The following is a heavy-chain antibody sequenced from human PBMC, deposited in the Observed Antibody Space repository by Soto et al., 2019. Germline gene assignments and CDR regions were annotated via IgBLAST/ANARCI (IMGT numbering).Heavy chain of an antibody. D-gene: IGHD6-19*01. CDR2: IYPGDSDT. CDR3: ASVTRLYSSGWKGFDY. Sequence: GESLKISCKGSGYSFTSYWIGWVRQMPGKGLEWMGIIYPGDSDTRYSPSFQGQVTISADKSISTAYLQWSSLKASDTAMYYCASVTRLYSSGWKGFDYWGQGTLVTVSS. J-gene: IGHJ4*02. V-gene: IGHV5-51*01. CDR1: GYSFTSYW.